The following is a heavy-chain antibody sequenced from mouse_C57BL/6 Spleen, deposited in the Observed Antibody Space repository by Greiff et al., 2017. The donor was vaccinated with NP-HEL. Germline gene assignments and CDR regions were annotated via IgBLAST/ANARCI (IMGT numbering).Heavy chain of an antibody. CDR3: AIYDGYPGY. J-gene: IGHJ2*01. Sequence: QVQLQQSGPELVKPGASVKISCKASGYAFSSSWMNWVKQRPGKGLEWIGRIYPGDGDTNYNGKFKGKATLTADKSSSTAYMQLSSLTSEDSAVYFCAIYDGYPGYWGQGTTLTVSS. CDR1: GYAFSSSW. D-gene: IGHD2-3*01. CDR2: IYPGDGDT. V-gene: IGHV1-82*01.